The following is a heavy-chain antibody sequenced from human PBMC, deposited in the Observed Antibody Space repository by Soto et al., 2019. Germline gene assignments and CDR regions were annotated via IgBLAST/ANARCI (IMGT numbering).Heavy chain of an antibody. J-gene: IGHJ4*02. V-gene: IGHV1-3*01. CDR3: ARDPLLPTGDYDFSFDY. CDR2: INAGNGNT. D-gene: IGHD4-17*01. Sequence: QVQLVQSGAEMKKPGASVKVSCKASGYTFTSYAMHWVRQAPGQRLEWMGWINAGNGNTKYSQKFQGRVTITRDTSASTAYMELSSLRSEDTAVYYCARDPLLPTGDYDFSFDYWGQGTLVTVSS. CDR1: GYTFTSYA.